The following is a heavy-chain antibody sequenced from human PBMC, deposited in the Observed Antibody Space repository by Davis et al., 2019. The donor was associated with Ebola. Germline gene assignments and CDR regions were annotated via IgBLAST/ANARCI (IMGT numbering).Heavy chain of an antibody. CDR3: ARAGAMTTVTTF. D-gene: IGHD4-17*01. V-gene: IGHV3-23*01. CDR1: GFTFSNYA. CDR2: TSGSGDST. J-gene: IGHJ4*02. Sequence: GESLKISCAASGFTFSNYAMSWVRQAPGKGLEWVSATSGSGDSTHHAEPVKGRFAISRDNSKDTLYLEMNRLRAEDTAVYYCARAGAMTTVTTFWGQGTLVTVSS.